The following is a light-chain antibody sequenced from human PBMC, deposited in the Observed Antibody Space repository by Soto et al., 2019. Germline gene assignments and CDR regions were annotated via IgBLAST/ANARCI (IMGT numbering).Light chain of an antibody. V-gene: IGKV3-20*01. CDR3: QQYAASPFT. J-gene: IGKJ3*01. Sequence: EIVLTQSPGTLSLSPGERATLSCRASQTVTSNYLAWYQQRPGQPPRLLIYAASSRATGIPDRFSGSGSGKDFTLTISRLAPEDFAVYFCQQYAASPFTFGPGTKVDIK. CDR1: QTVTSNY. CDR2: AAS.